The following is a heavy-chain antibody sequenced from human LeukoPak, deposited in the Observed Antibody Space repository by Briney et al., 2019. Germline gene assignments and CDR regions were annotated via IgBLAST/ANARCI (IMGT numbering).Heavy chain of an antibody. V-gene: IGHV4-4*07. CDR2: IYTSGST. Sequence: KPSGTLSLTCTVSGGSISSYYWSWIRQPAGKGLEWIGRIYTSGSTNYNPSLKSRVTMSVDTSKNQFTLKLSSVTAADTAVYYCASYNWNYVAFDIWGQGTMVTVSS. CDR1: GGSISSYY. CDR3: ASYNWNYVAFDI. D-gene: IGHD1-7*01. J-gene: IGHJ3*02.